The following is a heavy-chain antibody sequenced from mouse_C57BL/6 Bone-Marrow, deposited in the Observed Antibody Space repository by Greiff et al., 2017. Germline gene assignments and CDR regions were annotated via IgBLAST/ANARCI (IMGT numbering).Heavy chain of an antibody. V-gene: IGHV5-4*01. Sequence: EVKLVESGGGLVKPGGSLKLSCAASGFTFSSYAMSWVRQTPEKRLEWVATISAGGSYTYYPDNVKGRITIARDNAKNNLYLQMCHLKSEDTAMYYCARDDGYSSMDYWGQGTSVTVSS. J-gene: IGHJ4*01. CDR2: ISAGGSYT. D-gene: IGHD2-3*01. CDR1: GFTFSSYA. CDR3: ARDDGYSSMDY.